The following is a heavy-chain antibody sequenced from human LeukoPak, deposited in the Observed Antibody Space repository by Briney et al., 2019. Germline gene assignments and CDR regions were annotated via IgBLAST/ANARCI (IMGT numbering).Heavy chain of an antibody. CDR2: IKHDGSEK. V-gene: IGHV3-7*01. CDR1: GLIFTNYF. CDR3: ATDRGWRTSGYYLYYFEY. D-gene: IGHD3-3*01. J-gene: IGHJ4*02. Sequence: GGSLRLSCAASGLIFTNYFMSWVRQAPGKGLEWVASIKHDGSEKYYVDSVRGRFTISRDNTMNSLYLQMSSLRAEDTAVYYCATDRGWRTSGYYLYYFEYWGQGTLVTVSS.